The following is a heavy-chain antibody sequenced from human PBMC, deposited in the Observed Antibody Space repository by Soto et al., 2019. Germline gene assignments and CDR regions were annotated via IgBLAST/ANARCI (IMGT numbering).Heavy chain of an antibody. CDR2: IYPGDSDT. Sequence: GESLKISCKGSGYSFTSYWIGWVRQMPGKGLEWMGIIYPGDSDTRYSPSFQGQVTISADKSISTAYLQWSSPKASDTVMYYCARLPPFDYYYYYGMDVWGQGTTVTVSS. J-gene: IGHJ6*02. D-gene: IGHD3-10*01. CDR1: GYSFTSYW. V-gene: IGHV5-51*01. CDR3: ARLPPFDYYYYYGMDV.